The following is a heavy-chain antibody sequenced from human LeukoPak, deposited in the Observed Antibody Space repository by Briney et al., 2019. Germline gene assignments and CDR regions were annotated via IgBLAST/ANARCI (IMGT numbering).Heavy chain of an antibody. CDR2: INPNSGGT. CDR1: GYTFTGYY. CDR3: ARGLTYYDFWSGYSTYYFGY. V-gene: IGHV1-2*02. J-gene: IGHJ4*02. D-gene: IGHD3-3*01. Sequence: ASVKVSCKASGYTFTGYYMHWVRQAPGQGLEWMGWINPNSGGTNYAQKFQGRVTMTRDTSISTAYTELSRLRSDDTAVYYCARGLTYYDFWSGYSTYYFGYWGQGTQVTVSS.